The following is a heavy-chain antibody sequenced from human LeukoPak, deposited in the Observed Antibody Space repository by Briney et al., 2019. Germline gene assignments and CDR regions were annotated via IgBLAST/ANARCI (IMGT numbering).Heavy chain of an antibody. CDR2: INPNSGGT. D-gene: IGHD6-19*01. V-gene: IGHV1-2*02. CDR1: GYTFTGYY. Sequence: GASVKVSCKASGYTFTGYYMHWVRQAPGQGLEWMGWINPNSGGTNYAQKFQGRVTMTRDTSISTAYMELSRLRSEDTAVYYCARAVAVAGHPSVDYWGQGTLVTVSS. J-gene: IGHJ4*02. CDR3: ARAVAVAGHPSVDY.